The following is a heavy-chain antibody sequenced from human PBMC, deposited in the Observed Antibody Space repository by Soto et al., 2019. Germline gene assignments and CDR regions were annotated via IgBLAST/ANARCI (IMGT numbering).Heavy chain of an antibody. D-gene: IGHD6-19*01. J-gene: IGHJ4*02. CDR1: GFTFSSYG. V-gene: IGHV3-33*01. CDR3: ARDPDHSSGWDPLVY. Sequence: PGGSLRLSCAASGFTFSSYGMHWVRQAPGKGLEWVAVIWYDGSNKYYADSVKGRFTISRDNSKNTLYLQMNSLRAEDTAVYYCARDPDHSSGWDPLVYWGQGTLVTVSS. CDR2: IWYDGSNK.